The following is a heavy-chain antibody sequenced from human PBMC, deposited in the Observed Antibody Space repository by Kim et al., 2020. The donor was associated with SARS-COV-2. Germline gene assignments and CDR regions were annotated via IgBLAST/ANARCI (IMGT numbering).Heavy chain of an antibody. J-gene: IGHJ3*02. CDR1: GYTFTGYY. CDR2: INPNSGGT. CDR3: ARGLGSGSDAYDAFDI. V-gene: IGHV1-2*05. D-gene: IGHD3-16*01. Sequence: ASVKVSCKASGYTFTGYYMHWVRQAPGQGLEWMGRINPNSGGTNYAQKFQGRVTMTRDTSISTAYMELSRLRSDDTVVYYCARGLGSGSDAYDAFDIWGQGTMVTVSS.